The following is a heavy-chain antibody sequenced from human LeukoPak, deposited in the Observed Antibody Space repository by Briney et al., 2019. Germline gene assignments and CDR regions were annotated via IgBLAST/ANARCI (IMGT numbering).Heavy chain of an antibody. CDR2: ISYDGSNK. D-gene: IGHD3/OR15-3a*01. Sequence: PGRSLRLSCAASGFTFSSYAMHWVRQAPGKGLEWVAVISYDGSNKYYADSVKGRFTISRDNSKNTLYLQMNSLRAEDTAVYYCARERGLGLDHWGQGTLVTVSS. CDR1: GFTFSSYA. CDR3: ARERGLGLDH. J-gene: IGHJ4*02. V-gene: IGHV3-30-3*01.